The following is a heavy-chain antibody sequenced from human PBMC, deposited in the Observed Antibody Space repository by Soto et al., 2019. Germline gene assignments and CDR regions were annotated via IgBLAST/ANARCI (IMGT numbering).Heavy chain of an antibody. CDR1: GGSISSGDYY. V-gene: IGHV4-30-4*01. J-gene: IGHJ4*02. Sequence: QVQLQESGPGLVKPSQTLSLTCTVSGGSISSGDYYWSWIRQPPGKGLEWIGYIYYSGSTYYNPSLKIRVTIAVDTSKNQFSLKLSSVTAADTAVYYCARDSPYIAAAGIGAFDYWGQGTLVTVSS. CDR2: IYYSGST. D-gene: IGHD6-13*01. CDR3: ARDSPYIAAAGIGAFDY.